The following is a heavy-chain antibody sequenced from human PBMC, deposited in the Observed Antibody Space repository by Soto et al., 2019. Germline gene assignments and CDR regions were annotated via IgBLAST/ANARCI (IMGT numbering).Heavy chain of an antibody. J-gene: IGHJ5*02. CDR2: ISGSGGST. Sequence: EVQLLESGGGLVQPGGSLRLSCAASGFTFSSYAMSWVRQAPGKGLEWVSAISGSGGSTYYADSVKGRFTISRDNSKNTLYLQMNSLRAEDTAVYYCAEDGHYILTGSSNWFDPWGQGTLVTVSS. V-gene: IGHV3-23*01. CDR3: AEDGHYILTGSSNWFDP. CDR1: GFTFSSYA. D-gene: IGHD3-9*01.